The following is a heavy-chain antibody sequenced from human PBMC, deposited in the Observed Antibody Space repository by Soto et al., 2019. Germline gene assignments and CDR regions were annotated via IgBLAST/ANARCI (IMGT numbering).Heavy chain of an antibody. CDR2: ISYDGSNK. V-gene: IGHV3-30-3*01. Sequence: QVQLVESGGGVVQPGRSLRLSCAASGFTFSSYAMHWVRQAPGKGLEWVAVISYDGSNKYYADSVKGRFSISRDNSKNTLYLQMNSLRAQDTAVYYCAREGGFEMAVAFDIWGQGTMVTVSS. CDR1: GFTFSSYA. CDR3: AREGGFEMAVAFDI. J-gene: IGHJ3*02. D-gene: IGHD3-16*01.